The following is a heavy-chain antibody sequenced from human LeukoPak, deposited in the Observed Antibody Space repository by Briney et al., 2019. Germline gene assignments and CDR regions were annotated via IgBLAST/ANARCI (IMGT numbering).Heavy chain of an antibody. Sequence: GGSLRLSCAASGFTFSSYSMNWVRQAPGKGLEWVSSISSSSSYIYYADSVKGRFTISRDNAKNSLYLQMNSLRAEDTAGYYCARDPTYYYDSSGYRGDNWFDPWGQGTLVTVSS. D-gene: IGHD3-22*01. CDR3: ARDPTYYYDSSGYRGDNWFDP. CDR1: GFTFSSYS. CDR2: ISSSSSYI. V-gene: IGHV3-21*01. J-gene: IGHJ5*02.